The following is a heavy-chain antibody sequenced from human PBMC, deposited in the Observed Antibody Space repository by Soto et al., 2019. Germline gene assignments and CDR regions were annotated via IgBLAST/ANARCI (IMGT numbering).Heavy chain of an antibody. J-gene: IGHJ4*02. CDR2: ISDNGGNT. Sequence: VQLLESGGALVQPGGSLRLSCEASGFTFRSYAMSWVRQAPGKGLEWVSAISDNGGNTYYPDSVRGRFTISRDNSKNTLFIQMNSVRAEDTAVYYCAKDFSYDSSGVLDYWGQGTLVTVSS. CDR1: GFTFRSYA. D-gene: IGHD3-22*01. V-gene: IGHV3-23*01. CDR3: AKDFSYDSSGVLDY.